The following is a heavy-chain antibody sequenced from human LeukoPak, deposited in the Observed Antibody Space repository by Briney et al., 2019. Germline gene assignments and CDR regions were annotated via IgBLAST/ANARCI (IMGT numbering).Heavy chain of an antibody. CDR3: TRATGSFYGLGY. CDR2: INSDGSVT. D-gene: IGHD1-26*01. J-gene: IGHJ4*02. Sequence: GGSLRLSCAASGFTFSSYWMHWVRQAPGKGLLWVSRINSDGSVTTYADSVKGRSTISRDNAKNTLYLQMNSLRAEDTAVYYCTRATGSFYGLGYWGQGTLVTVSS. V-gene: IGHV3-74*01. CDR1: GFTFSSYW.